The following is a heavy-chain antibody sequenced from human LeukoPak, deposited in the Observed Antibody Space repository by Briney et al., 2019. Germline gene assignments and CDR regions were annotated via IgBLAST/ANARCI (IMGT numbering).Heavy chain of an antibody. Sequence: ASVTVSCTASGGTFSSSAISWVRQAPGQGLEWMGWMNPNSGNTGYAQKFQGRVTMTRNTSISTAYMELSSLRSEDTAVYYCARVGMTGYSSGWWYDYYYGMDVWGQGTTVTVSS. D-gene: IGHD6-19*01. V-gene: IGHV1-8*01. CDR1: GGTFSSSA. J-gene: IGHJ6*02. CDR2: MNPNSGNT. CDR3: ARVGMTGYSSGWWYDYYYGMDV.